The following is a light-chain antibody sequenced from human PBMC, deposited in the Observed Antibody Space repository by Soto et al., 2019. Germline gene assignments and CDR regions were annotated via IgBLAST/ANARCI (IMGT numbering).Light chain of an antibody. J-gene: IGKJ4*01. CDR2: DAS. CDR1: QDISDY. Sequence: DIQMTQSPSSLSASVGDRVTITCQASQDISDYVKWYQQKPGKPPKVLIYDASNVEAGVPSRFSGSGSGTDFSFTISSLQPEDIATYYCQQYDNPPLTFGGGTKVDI. V-gene: IGKV1-33*01. CDR3: QQYDNPPLT.